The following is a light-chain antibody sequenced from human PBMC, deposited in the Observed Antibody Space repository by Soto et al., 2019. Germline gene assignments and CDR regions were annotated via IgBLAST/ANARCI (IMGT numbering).Light chain of an antibody. V-gene: IGKV3-11*01. CDR1: QSVSSK. Sequence: EIVMKQSPATLSVSPGERATLSCRASQSVSSKLAWYQQKPGQAPRLLIYDASNRATGIPARFSGSGSGTDFTLTISSLEPEDFAVYYCQQRSNWPITFGQGTRLEIK. CDR2: DAS. CDR3: QQRSNWPIT. J-gene: IGKJ5*01.